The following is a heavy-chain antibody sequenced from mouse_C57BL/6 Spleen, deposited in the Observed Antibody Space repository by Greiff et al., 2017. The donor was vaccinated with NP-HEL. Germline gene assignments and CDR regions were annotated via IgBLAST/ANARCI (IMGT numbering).Heavy chain of an antibody. CDR1: GFSLSTSGMG. D-gene: IGHD1-1*01. CDR3: ARSTLYYGSSPFDY. V-gene: IGHV8-12*01. CDR2: IYWDDDK. J-gene: IGHJ2*01. Sequence: QVTLKECGPGILQSSQTLSLTCSFSGFSLSTSGMGVSWIRQPSGKGLEWLAHIYWDDDKRYNPSLKSRLTISKDTSRNQVFLKITSVDTADTATYYCARSTLYYGSSPFDYWGQGTTLTVSS.